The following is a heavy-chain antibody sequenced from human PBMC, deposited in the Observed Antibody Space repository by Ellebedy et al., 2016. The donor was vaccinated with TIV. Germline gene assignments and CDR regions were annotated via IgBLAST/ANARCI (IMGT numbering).Heavy chain of an antibody. D-gene: IGHD1-26*01. CDR3: EYSGDGMDV. CDR1: GFTSSSYA. V-gene: IGHV3-23*01. J-gene: IGHJ6*02. CDR2: MSGSGGST. Sequence: GESLKISCAASGFTSSSYAMSWVRQAPGKGLEWVSAMSGSGGSTYYADSVKGRFTLSRDNSKNTLYLQMNSLRAEDTAVNYCEYSGDGMDVWGQGTTVTVSS.